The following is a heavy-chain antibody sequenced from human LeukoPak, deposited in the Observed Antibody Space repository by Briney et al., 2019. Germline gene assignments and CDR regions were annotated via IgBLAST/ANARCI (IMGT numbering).Heavy chain of an antibody. CDR1: GDSISNYY. J-gene: IGHJ4*02. V-gene: IGHV4-59*01. CDR3: ASSKPGYSSGLVGY. CDR2: ISYIGST. D-gene: IGHD6-19*01. Sequence: SGTLSLTCTVSGDSISNYYWSWIRQPPGKGLEWLGHISYIGSTNYNPSLNSRVTISVDTSKNQFSLRLSFVTAADTAVYFCASSKPGYSSGLVGYWGQGTLVTVSS.